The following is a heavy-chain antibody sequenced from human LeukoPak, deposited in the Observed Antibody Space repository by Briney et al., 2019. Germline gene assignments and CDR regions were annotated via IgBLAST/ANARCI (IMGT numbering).Heavy chain of an antibody. D-gene: IGHD2-15*01. J-gene: IGHJ6*02. CDR1: GGSMSSSY. CDR2: IYYGGNT. Sequence: SETLSLTCTVSGGSMSSSYWSWVRQPPGQGLEWLGYIYYGGNTKYNPSLKSRGTISVDTSKNQFSLELRSVTAADTAVYYCARTPANCSGGRCPPGDYQYYYGMDVWGQGATVTVSS. CDR3: ARTPANCSGGRCPPGDYQYYYGMDV. V-gene: IGHV4-59*08.